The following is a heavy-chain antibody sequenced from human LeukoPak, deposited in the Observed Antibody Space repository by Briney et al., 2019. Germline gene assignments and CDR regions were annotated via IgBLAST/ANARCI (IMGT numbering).Heavy chain of an antibody. CDR1: GFTFSSYG. J-gene: IGHJ4*02. CDR2: ISYDGSNK. V-gene: IGHV3-30*03. CDR3: ARARVVVMGSYYFDY. D-gene: IGHD3-22*01. Sequence: GGSLRLSCAASGFTFSSYGMHWVRQAPGKGLEWVAVISYDGSNKYYADSVKGRFTISRDNSKNTLYLQMNSLRAEDTAVYYCARARVVVMGSYYFDYWGQGTLVTVSS.